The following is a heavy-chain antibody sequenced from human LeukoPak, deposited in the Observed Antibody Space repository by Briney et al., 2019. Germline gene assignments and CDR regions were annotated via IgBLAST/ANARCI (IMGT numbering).Heavy chain of an antibody. D-gene: IGHD6-13*01. J-gene: IGHJ4*02. CDR2: ISGSGGST. V-gene: IGHV3-23*01. CDR1: GFTFSSYA. Sequence: GGSLRLSCAASGFTFSSYAMSWVRQAPGKGLEWVSAISGSGGSTYYADAVKGRFTISRDNSKNPLYLQMNSLRAEDTAVYYCASGPLRGGSSWGIDYWGQGTLVTVSS. CDR3: ASGPLRGGSSWGIDY.